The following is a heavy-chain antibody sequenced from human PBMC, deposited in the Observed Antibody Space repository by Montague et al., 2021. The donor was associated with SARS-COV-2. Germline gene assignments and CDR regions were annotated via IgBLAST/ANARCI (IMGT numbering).Heavy chain of an antibody. J-gene: IGHJ6*03. CDR3: ARDLKPPGDILTGYLPYYYYMDV. CDR1: GDSVSSNSAA. V-gene: IGHV6-1*01. Sequence: CAISGDSVSSNSAAWNWIRQSPSRGLEWLGRTYYRSKWYNDYAVSVKSRITINPDTSKNQFSLQLNSVTPDDTTVYYCARDLKPPGDILTGYLPYYYYMDVWGKGTTVTVSS. CDR2: TYYRSKWYN. D-gene: IGHD3-9*01.